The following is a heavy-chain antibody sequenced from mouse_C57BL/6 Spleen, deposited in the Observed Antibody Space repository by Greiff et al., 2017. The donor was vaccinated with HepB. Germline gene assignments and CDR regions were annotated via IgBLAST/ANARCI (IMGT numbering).Heavy chain of an antibody. CDR3: ARDIYYDYAPHMDY. Sequence: QVQLQQSGAELVKPGASVKISCKASGYAFSSYWMNWVKQRPGKGLEWIGQIYPGDGDTNYKGKFKGKATLTADKSSSTAYMQLSSLTSEDSAVYFCARDIYYDYAPHMDYWGQGTSVTVSS. CDR1: GYAFSSYW. CDR2: IYPGDGDT. D-gene: IGHD2-4*01. J-gene: IGHJ4*01. V-gene: IGHV1-80*01.